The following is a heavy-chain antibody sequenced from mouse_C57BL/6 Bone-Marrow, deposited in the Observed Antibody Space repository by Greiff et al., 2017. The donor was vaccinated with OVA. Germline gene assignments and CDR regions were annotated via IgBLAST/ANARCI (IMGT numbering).Heavy chain of an antibody. Sequence: EVKLMESGGGLVQPGGSLKLSCAASGFTFSDYGMAWVRQAPRKGPEWVAFISNLAYSIYYADTVTGRFTISRENAKNTLYLEMSSLRSEDTAMYYCARHSYYGSSYVGYFDYWGQGTTLTVSS. CDR3: ARHSYYGSSYVGYFDY. V-gene: IGHV5-15*01. J-gene: IGHJ2*01. CDR2: ISNLAYSI. CDR1: GFTFSDYG. D-gene: IGHD1-1*01.